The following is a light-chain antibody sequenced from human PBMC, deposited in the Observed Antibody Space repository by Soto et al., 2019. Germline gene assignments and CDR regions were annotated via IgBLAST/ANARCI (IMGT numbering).Light chain of an antibody. V-gene: IGKV3-20*01. J-gene: IGKJ1*01. CDR1: QSVSNTY. Sequence: EIVLTQSPGTLSLSPGERASLSCRASQSVSNTYLAWYQQKPGQAPRLLIYGASSRATDIPDRFSGSGSGTDFTLTISRLETEDFAVYYCQQYGSSHWTFGQGTKVEIK. CDR3: QQYGSSHWT. CDR2: GAS.